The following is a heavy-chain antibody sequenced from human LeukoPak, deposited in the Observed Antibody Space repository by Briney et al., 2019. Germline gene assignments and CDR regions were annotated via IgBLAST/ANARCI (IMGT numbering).Heavy chain of an antibody. V-gene: IGHV1-2*02. D-gene: IGHD3-10*01. J-gene: IGHJ5*02. CDR2: INPNSGGT. CDR1: GYTFTGYY. Sequence: GASVKVSCKASGYTFTGYYMHWVRQAPGQGLEWMGWINPNSGGTNYAQKFQGRVTMTRDTSISTAYMELSRLRSDDTAVYYCARDGGSYYGSGSYPSGWFDPWGQGTLVTVSS. CDR3: ARDGGSYYGSGSYPSGWFDP.